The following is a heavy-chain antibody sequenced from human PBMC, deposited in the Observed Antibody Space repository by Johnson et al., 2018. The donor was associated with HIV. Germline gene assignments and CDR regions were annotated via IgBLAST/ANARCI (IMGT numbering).Heavy chain of an antibody. CDR3: ARDYPYDRSPRGAFDI. V-gene: IGHV3-30-3*01. CDR1: GFTFSSYA. CDR2: ISYDGSNK. D-gene: IGHD3-22*01. J-gene: IGHJ3*02. Sequence: QVTLVESGGGVVQPGRSLRLSCAASGFTFSSYAMHWVRQAPGKGLEWVAVISYDGSNKYYADSVKGRFTISRDNSKNTLYLQMNSLRAEDTAVYFCARDYPYDRSPRGAFDIWGQGTMVTVSS.